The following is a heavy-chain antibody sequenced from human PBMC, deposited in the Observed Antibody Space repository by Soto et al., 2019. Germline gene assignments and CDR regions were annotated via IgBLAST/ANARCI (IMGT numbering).Heavy chain of an antibody. J-gene: IGHJ6*03. Sequence: ASVKVSCKASGYTFTSYGISWVRQAPGQGLEWMGWISAYNGNTNYAQKLQGRVTMTTDTSTSTAYMELRSLRSDDTAVYYCARWVAVAIDYYYYMDVWGQGPTVTVSS. V-gene: IGHV1-18*01. CDR2: ISAYNGNT. CDR1: GYTFTSYG. CDR3: ARWVAVAIDYYYYMDV. D-gene: IGHD6-19*01.